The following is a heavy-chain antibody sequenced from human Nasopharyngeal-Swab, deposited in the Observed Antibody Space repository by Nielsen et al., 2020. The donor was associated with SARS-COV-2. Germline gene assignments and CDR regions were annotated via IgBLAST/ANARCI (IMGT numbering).Heavy chain of an antibody. J-gene: IGHJ4*02. CDR2: INNSGRT. D-gene: IGHD6-13*01. V-gene: IGHV4-34*01. CDR3: AEKGYISSWYGY. CDR1: GGSVSGHY. Sequence: SQTLSLTCGVYGGSVSGHYWNWIRQPPGKGLEWIGEINNSGRTHYNPSLKSRVTISLDTSQKQFSLKLTSVTAADTAVYYCAEKGYISSWYGYWGPGTLVTVSS.